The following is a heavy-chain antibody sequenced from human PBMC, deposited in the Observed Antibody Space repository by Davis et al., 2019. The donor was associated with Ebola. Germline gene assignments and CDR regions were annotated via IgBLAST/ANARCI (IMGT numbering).Heavy chain of an antibody. Sequence: ASVKVSCKASGYTFTDSYIHWVRQAPGQGLEYMGWINPNNGDTYYAPKFQGRVTLTRDTSISTAFMELSGMTSDDTAEYYCARDLTGITCCSWGQGTLVTVSS. J-gene: IGHJ5*02. CDR2: INPNNGDT. V-gene: IGHV1-2*02. D-gene: IGHD2-2*01. CDR1: GYTFTDSY. CDR3: ARDLTGITCCS.